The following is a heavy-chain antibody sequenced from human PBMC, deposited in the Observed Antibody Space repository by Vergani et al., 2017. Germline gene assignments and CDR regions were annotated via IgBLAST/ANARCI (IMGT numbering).Heavy chain of an antibody. D-gene: IGHD3-10*01. CDR3: AKQYFVSGNYLFDY. V-gene: IGHV3-23*01. CDR1: EFTFSNYA. CDR2: ISGSGVSA. J-gene: IGHJ4*02. Sequence: EVQLLESGGGLVQPGGSLRLTCAASEFTFSNYAMNWVRQAPGKGLEWVSGISGSGVSANYTDSVKGRFTISRDTSKNMLFLQMNNLRTEDTAIYYCAKQYFVSGNYLFDYWGQGTLVTVSS.